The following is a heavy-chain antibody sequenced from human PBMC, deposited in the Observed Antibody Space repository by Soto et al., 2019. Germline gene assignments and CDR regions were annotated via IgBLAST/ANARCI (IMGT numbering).Heavy chain of an antibody. V-gene: IGHV2-5*02. CDR3: AQMDPSGSGSHFDY. D-gene: IGHD2-15*01. Sequence: QITLKESGPTLVKPTQTLTLTCTFSGFSLSTSGVGVGWIRQPPGKALEWLALIYWDDDKRYSPSLKSRLTTXKXTXNNPVVLTMTKMAPVDTATYYCAQMDPSGSGSHFDYWGQGTLVTVSS. CDR2: IYWDDDK. CDR1: GFSLSTSGVG. J-gene: IGHJ4*02.